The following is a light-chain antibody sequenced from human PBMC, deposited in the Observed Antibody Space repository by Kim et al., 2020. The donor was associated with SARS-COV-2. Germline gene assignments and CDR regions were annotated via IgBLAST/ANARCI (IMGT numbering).Light chain of an antibody. J-gene: IGLJ1*01. CDR3: SSYTTTNSFV. CDR2: DVS. CDR1: SSDVGGYTY. Sequence: QSALTQPASVSGSPGQSITISCTGTSSDVGGYTYVSWYQQHPGKAPKLMIYDVSKQPSGVSNRFSGSKSGNTASLTISGLQAEDEADYYCSSYTTTNSFVFGTGTKVTVL. V-gene: IGLV2-14*01.